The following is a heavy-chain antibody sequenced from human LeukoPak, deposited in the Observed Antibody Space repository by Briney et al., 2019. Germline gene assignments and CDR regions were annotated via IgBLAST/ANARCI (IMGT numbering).Heavy chain of an antibody. CDR1: GFTFSSYS. CDR3: ARDQLADAFDI. CDR2: ISSSSSTI. J-gene: IGHJ3*02. V-gene: IGHV3-48*01. D-gene: IGHD2-2*01. Sequence: GGSLRLSCAASGFTFSSYSMNWVRQAPGKGLEWVSYISSSSSTIYYADSVKGRFTISRDNAKNSLYLQMNSLRAEDTAVYYCARDQLADAFDIWGQGTMVTVSS.